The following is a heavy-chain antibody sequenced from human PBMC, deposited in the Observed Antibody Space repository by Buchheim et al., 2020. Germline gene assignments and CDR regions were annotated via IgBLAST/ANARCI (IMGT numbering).Heavy chain of an antibody. D-gene: IGHD4-23*01. J-gene: IGHJ6*02. Sequence: EVQLVESGGGLVQPGGSLRLSCAASGFTFSDHYMDWVRQAPGKGLEWVGRTRNKANSYTTEYAASVKGRFTISRDDSKNYLYLQMNSLKTEDTAVYYCARALRATVVTHYYYYGMDVWGQGTT. CDR2: TRNKANSYTT. CDR1: GFTFSDHY. CDR3: ARALRATVVTHYYYYGMDV. V-gene: IGHV3-72*01.